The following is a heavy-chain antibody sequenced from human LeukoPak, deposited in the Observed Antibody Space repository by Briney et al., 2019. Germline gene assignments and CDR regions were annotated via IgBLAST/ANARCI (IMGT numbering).Heavy chain of an antibody. J-gene: IGHJ4*02. D-gene: IGHD6-19*01. Sequence: GGSLRLSCAASGFTFSSYGMHWVRQAPGKGLEWVAVIWYDGSNKYYADSVKGRFTISRDNSKNTLYLQMNSLRAEDTAVYYCARDLEGVAVAGTFDYWGQGTLVTVSS. CDR3: ARDLEGVAVAGTFDY. V-gene: IGHV3-33*01. CDR1: GFTFSSYG. CDR2: IWYDGSNK.